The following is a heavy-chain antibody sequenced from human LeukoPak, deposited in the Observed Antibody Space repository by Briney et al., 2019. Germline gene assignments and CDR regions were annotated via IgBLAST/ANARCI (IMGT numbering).Heavy chain of an antibody. J-gene: IGHJ5*02. CDR3: ARDNCSSTSCPNWFDP. CDR2: ISSSSSYI. V-gene: IGHV3-21*01. D-gene: IGHD2-2*01. CDR1: GFTFSSYS. Sequence: PGGSLRLSCAASGFTFSSYSMNWVRQAPGKGLEWVSSISSSSSYIYYADSVKGRFTISRDNAKNSLYLQMNSLRAEDTAVYYCARDNCSSTSCPNWFDPWGQGTLVTVSS.